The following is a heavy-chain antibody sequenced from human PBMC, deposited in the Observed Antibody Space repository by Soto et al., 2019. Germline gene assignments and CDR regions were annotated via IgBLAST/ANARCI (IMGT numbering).Heavy chain of an antibody. V-gene: IGHV2-26*01. CDR2: IFSNDEK. D-gene: IGHD6-13*01. J-gene: IGHJ4*02. CDR3: ARIIDYSSSWYVGSGRPFDY. CDR1: GFSLSNARMG. Sequence: GSGPTLVNPTETLTLTRTVSGFSLSNARMGVSWIRQPPGKALEWLAHIFSNDEKSYSTSLKSRLTISKDTSKSQVVLTMTNLDPVDTATYYCARIIDYSSSWYVGSGRPFDYWGQGTLVTVSS.